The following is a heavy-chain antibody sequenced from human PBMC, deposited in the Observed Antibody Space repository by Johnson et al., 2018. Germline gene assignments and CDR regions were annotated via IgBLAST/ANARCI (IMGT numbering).Heavy chain of an antibody. CDR3: ARDQTMAAPLIIMDV. CDR2: ISYDGTSQ. J-gene: IGHJ6*03. D-gene: IGHD6-6*01. CDR1: GLSFNTYG. Sequence: QVQLGQSGGGVVQSGRSLTLSCVGSGLSFNTYGFHWVRQAPGKGLEWVAGISYDGTSQFYADAVKGRFIISRDDSKATLFRQMNSLRAEDTAVYYCARDQTMAAPLIIMDVWGRGTTVTVSS. V-gene: IGHV3-30*03.